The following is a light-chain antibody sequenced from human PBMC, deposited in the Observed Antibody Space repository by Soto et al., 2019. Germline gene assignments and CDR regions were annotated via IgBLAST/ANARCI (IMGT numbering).Light chain of an antibody. Sequence: SYELTQPPSLSVAPGSTARITCGGNNIGSKNVHWYQQRSGQAPVLVIYNDDDRPSGIPERFSGSNSGNTATLTISRVEAGDEADYYCQVWDTSSDRGVFGGGTKL. V-gene: IGLV3-21*04. CDR1: NIGSKN. CDR3: QVWDTSSDRGV. J-gene: IGLJ2*01. CDR2: NDD.